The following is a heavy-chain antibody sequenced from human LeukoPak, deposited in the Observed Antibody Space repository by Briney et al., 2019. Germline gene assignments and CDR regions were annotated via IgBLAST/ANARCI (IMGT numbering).Heavy chain of an antibody. J-gene: IGHJ6*03. D-gene: IGHD3-3*01. Sequence: ASVKVSCKASGYTLTELSMHWVRQAPGKGLEWMGGFDPEDGETIYAQKFQGRVTITRNTSISTAYMELSSLRSEDTAVYYCARGAPDFWNVYYMDVWGKGTTVSVSS. V-gene: IGHV1-24*01. CDR3: ARGAPDFWNVYYMDV. CDR2: FDPEDGET. CDR1: GYTLTELS.